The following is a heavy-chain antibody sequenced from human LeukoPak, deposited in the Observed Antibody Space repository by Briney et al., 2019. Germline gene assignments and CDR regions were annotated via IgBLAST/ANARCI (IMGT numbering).Heavy chain of an antibody. J-gene: IGHJ4*02. CDR1: GYTFTGYY. Sequence: GASVKVSCKASGYTFTGYYMHWVRQAPGQGLEWMGWINPNSGGTNYAQKFQGRVTMTRDTSINTAYMELSRLRSDDTAVYYCARYYYDSSGYDYWGQGTLVTVSS. CDR2: INPNSGGT. V-gene: IGHV1-2*02. D-gene: IGHD3-22*01. CDR3: ARYYYDSSGYDY.